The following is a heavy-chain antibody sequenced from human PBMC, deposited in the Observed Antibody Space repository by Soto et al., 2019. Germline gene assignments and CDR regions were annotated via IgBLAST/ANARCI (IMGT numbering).Heavy chain of an antibody. V-gene: IGHV4-34*01. D-gene: IGHD6-6*01. J-gene: IGHJ4*02. CDR1: GGSFSGYY. CDR2: INHSGST. Sequence: SETLSLTCAVYGGSFSGYYWSWIRQPPGKGLEWIGEINHSGSTNYNPSLKSRVTISVDTSKNQFSLKLSSVTAADTAVYYCASAGGEQLVGIDYWGQGTLVTVSS. CDR3: ASAGGEQLVGIDY.